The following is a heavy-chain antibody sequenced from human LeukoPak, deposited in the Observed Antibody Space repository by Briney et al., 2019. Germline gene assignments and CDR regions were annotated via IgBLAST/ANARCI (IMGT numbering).Heavy chain of an antibody. D-gene: IGHD4-23*01. V-gene: IGHV4-39*07. CDR2: IYYSGST. J-gene: IGHJ4*02. CDR3: ASHYGGNEGI. Sequence: PSETLSLTCTVSGGSISSSSYYWGWIRQPPGKGLEWIGSIYYSGSTYYNPSLKSRVTISVDTSKNQFSLKLSSVTAADTAVYYCASHYGGNEGIWGQGTLVTVSS. CDR1: GGSISSSSYY.